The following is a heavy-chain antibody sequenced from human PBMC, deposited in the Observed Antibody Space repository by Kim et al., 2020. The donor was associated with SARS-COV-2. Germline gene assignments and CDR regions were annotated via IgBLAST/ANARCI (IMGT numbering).Heavy chain of an antibody. CDR1: GGSISSSSYY. D-gene: IGHD3-22*01. CDR2: IYYSGST. V-gene: IGHV4-39*01. J-gene: IGHJ4*02. CDR3: ARLIVVVRFDY. Sequence: SETLSLTCTVSGGSISSSSYYWGWIRQPPGKGLEWIGSIYYSGSTYYNPSLKSRVTISVDTSKNQFSLKLSSVTAADTAVYYCARLIVVVRFDYWGQGTLVTVSS.